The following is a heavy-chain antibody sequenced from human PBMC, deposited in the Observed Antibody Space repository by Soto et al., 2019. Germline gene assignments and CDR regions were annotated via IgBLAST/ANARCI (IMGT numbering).Heavy chain of an antibody. V-gene: IGHV4-59*01. J-gene: IGHJ4*02. CDR3: ARVLGDCSGGSCYVSLAFDY. CDR1: GGSISSYY. Sequence: SETLSLTCTVSGGSISSYYWSWIRQPPGKGLEWIGYIYYSGSTNYNPSLKSRVTISVDTSKNQFSLKLSSVTAADTAVYYCARVLGDCSGGSCYVSLAFDYWGQGTLVTVSS. CDR2: IYYSGST. D-gene: IGHD2-15*01.